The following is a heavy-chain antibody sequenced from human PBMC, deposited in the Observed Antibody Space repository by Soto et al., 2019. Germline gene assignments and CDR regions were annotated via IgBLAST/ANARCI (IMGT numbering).Heavy chain of an antibody. CDR2: VTGDGSST. Sequence: EVQLVESGGGLVQPGGSLRLYCAASGFTFITYWMHWVLQAPGKGRVWVSRVTGDGSSTFYADSVKGRFTISRDNAKNTLYLQMNSLRAEDTAVYYCASSLLTPFDYWGQGTLVTVSS. J-gene: IGHJ4*02. D-gene: IGHD7-27*01. CDR1: GFTFITYW. V-gene: IGHV3-74*01. CDR3: ASSLLTPFDY.